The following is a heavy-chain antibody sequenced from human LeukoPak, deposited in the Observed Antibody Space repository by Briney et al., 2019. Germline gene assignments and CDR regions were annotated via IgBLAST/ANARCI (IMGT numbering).Heavy chain of an antibody. J-gene: IGHJ5*02. D-gene: IGHD4-17*01. CDR3: ARQGPTVTTYISRYYWFDP. Sequence: ASVKVSFKSSGYTFTGYYMHWVRQAPGQGLEWMGWINPNSGGTNYAQKFQGRVTMTRDTSISTAYMELSRLRSDDTAVYYCARQGPTVTTYISRYYWFDPWGQGTLVTVSS. CDR2: INPNSGGT. CDR1: GYTFTGYY. V-gene: IGHV1-2*02.